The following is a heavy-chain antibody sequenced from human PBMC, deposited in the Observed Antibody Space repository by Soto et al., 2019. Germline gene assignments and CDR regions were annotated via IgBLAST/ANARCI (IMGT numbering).Heavy chain of an antibody. CDR3: ARDSYDSSGSSGYSFDY. CDR1: GGSISSGGYY. V-gene: IGHV4-30-4*08. J-gene: IGHJ4*02. Sequence: PSETLSLTCTVSGGSISSGGYYWSWISQHPGKGLEWIGYIYYSGSTYYNPTLKSRVTISVDTSKNQFSLKLSSVTAPDTAVYYCARDSYDSSGSSGYSFDYWGQGTLVTVSS. D-gene: IGHD3-22*01. CDR2: IYYSGST.